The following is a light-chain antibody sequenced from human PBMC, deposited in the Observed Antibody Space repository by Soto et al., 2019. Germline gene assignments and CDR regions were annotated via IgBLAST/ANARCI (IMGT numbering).Light chain of an antibody. V-gene: IGKV1-27*01. CDR3: QKYNSAPWT. Sequence: DIQMTQSPSSLSASVGDRVTITCRASQGISTYLALYQQKPGKVPKLLIYAASTLQSGAPSRFSGSGSGTDFTLTISSLQPEDVATYCCQKYNSAPWTFGQGTKVEIK. CDR2: AAS. CDR1: QGISTY. J-gene: IGKJ1*01.